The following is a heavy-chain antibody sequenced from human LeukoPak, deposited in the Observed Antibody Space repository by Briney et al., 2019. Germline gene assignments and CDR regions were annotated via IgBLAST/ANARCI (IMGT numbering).Heavy chain of an antibody. Sequence: GASVKVSCKASGYIFTDYYIHWVRQAPGQGLEWMGWINPNSGGTNYAQKFQGRVTMTRDTSITTAYMDLSRLRSDDTAVYYCARGQKDGYNYLAYWGQGTLVTVSS. D-gene: IGHD5-12*01. CDR3: ARGQKDGYNYLAY. V-gene: IGHV1-2*02. CDR2: INPNSGGT. CDR1: GYIFTDYY. J-gene: IGHJ4*02.